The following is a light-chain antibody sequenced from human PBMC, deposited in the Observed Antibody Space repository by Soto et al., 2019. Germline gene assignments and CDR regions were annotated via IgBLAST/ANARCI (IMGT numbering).Light chain of an antibody. J-gene: IGKJ4*01. CDR1: RNLLHSNGYYY. CDR3: AQGLATPFT. CDR2: VGS. Sequence: EIVLTQSPLSLPVTPGEPASISCRSSRNLLHSNGYYYLDWYLQKPGQSPQLLIYVGSNRASGVPDRFSGSGSGTDFTLTISRVEAEDVGVYFCAQGLATPFTFGGGTKVEIK. V-gene: IGKV2-28*01.